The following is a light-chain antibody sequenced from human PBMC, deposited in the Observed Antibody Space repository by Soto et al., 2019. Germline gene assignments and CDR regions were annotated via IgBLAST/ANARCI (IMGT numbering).Light chain of an antibody. J-gene: IGKJ4*01. CDR3: QQYNSYSSLT. V-gene: IGKV1-5*01. CDR2: DAS. Sequence: DIQMTQSPSTLSASVGDGVTITCRASQSISNWLAWYQQKLGKAPKLLIYDASSLESGVPSRFSGSGSGTEFTLTISSLQPDDFASYYCQQYNSYSSLTFGGGTKVDIK. CDR1: QSISNW.